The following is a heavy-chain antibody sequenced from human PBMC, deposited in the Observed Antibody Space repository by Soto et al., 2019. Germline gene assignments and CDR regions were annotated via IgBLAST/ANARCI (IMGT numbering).Heavy chain of an antibody. CDR3: ATRTAVAGMDYYYYGMDV. V-gene: IGHV4-31*03. J-gene: IGHJ6*02. D-gene: IGHD6-19*01. Sequence: QVQLQESGPGLVKPSQTLSLTCTVSGGSISSGGYYWSWIRQHPGKGLEWIGYIYYSGSTYYNPSLTSRVTISVDTSKNHFSLKLSAVTDADTAVYYCATRTAVAGMDYYYYGMDVWGQGTTVTVSS. CDR1: GGSISSGGYY. CDR2: IYYSGST.